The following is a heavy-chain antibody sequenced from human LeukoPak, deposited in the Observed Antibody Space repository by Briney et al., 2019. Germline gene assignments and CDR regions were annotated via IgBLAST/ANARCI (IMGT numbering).Heavy chain of an antibody. V-gene: IGHV4-39*01. CDR2: IYYSGST. Sequence: SETLSLTGTVSGGSISSSSYYWGWIRQPPGKGLEWIGSIYYSGSTYYNPTLKSRVTISVDTSKSQFSLKLSSVTDADTAMYYCASLPRYCSGGTCRDTFDIWGQGTMVTVSS. CDR3: ASLPRYCSGGTCRDTFDI. CDR1: GGSISSSSYY. J-gene: IGHJ3*02. D-gene: IGHD2-15*01.